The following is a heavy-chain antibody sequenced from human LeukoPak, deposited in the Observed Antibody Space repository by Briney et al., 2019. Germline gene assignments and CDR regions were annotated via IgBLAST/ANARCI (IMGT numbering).Heavy chain of an antibody. Sequence: GGSLRLSCAASGFTFSSYAMSWVRQAPGKELEWVSAISGRGGSTYYADSVKGRFTISRDNSKNTLYLQMNSLRAEDTAVYYCAKEMQPAARLRVFDYWGQGTLVTVSS. CDR3: AKEMQPAARLRVFDY. CDR2: ISGRGGST. J-gene: IGHJ4*02. CDR1: GFTFSSYA. D-gene: IGHD2-2*01. V-gene: IGHV3-23*01.